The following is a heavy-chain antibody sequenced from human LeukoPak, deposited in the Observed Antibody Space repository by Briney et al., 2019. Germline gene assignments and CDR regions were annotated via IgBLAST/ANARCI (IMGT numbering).Heavy chain of an antibody. Sequence: EASVKVSCKASGYTFTSYGISWVRQAPGQGLEWMGWISAYNGNTNYAQKLQGRVTMTTDTSTSTAYMELRSLRSDDTAVYYCARGGDIVATFSVEYFDYWGQGTLVTVSS. D-gene: IGHD5-12*01. CDR2: ISAYNGNT. CDR3: ARGGDIVATFSVEYFDY. J-gene: IGHJ4*02. CDR1: GYTFTSYG. V-gene: IGHV1-18*01.